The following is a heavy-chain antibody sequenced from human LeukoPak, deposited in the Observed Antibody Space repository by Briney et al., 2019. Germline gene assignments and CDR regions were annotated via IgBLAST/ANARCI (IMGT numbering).Heavy chain of an antibody. CDR1: GGSISSSNW. D-gene: IGHD5-24*01. CDR2: IYHSGST. J-gene: IGHJ4*02. V-gene: IGHV4-4*02. Sequence: PSETLSLTCAVSGGSISSSNWWSWVRQPPGKGLEWIGEIYHSGSTNYNPSLKSRVTISVDKSKNQFSLKLSSVTAADTAVYYCARDMATIPPSPADYWGQGTLVTVSS. CDR3: ARDMATIPPSPADY.